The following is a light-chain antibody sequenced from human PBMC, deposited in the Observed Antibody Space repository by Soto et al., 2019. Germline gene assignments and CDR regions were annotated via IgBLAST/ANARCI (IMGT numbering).Light chain of an antibody. Sequence: DTVMTQSPATLSVSPGERAAVTCRASQSLSSNLAWYQQKPGQAPRLLILGASERVKGIPARFSGSGSGTEFTLTISRLEPEDFTVYYCHHYETFGQGTKVDIK. V-gene: IGKV3-15*01. CDR3: HHYET. CDR2: GAS. CDR1: QSLSSN. J-gene: IGKJ1*01.